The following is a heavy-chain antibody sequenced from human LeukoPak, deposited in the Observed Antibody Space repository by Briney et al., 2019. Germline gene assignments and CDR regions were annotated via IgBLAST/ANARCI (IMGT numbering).Heavy chain of an antibody. D-gene: IGHD3-3*01. V-gene: IGHV1-46*03. CDR1: GYTFTSYY. CDR2: INPSGGST. CDR3: ARGNYSGSYYDFWSGTEGFDP. J-gene: IGHJ5*02. Sequence: ASVKASCKASGYTFTSYYMHWVRQAPGQGLEWMGIINPSGGSTSYAQKFQGRVTMTRDTSTSTVYMELSSLRSEDTAVHYCARGNYSGSYYDFWSGTEGFDPWGQGTLVTVSS.